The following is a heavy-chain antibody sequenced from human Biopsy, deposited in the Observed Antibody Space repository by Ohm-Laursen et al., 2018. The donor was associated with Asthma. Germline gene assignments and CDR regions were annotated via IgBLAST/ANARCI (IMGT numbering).Heavy chain of an antibody. D-gene: IGHD6-19*01. CDR1: GGTFSNFA. J-gene: IGHJ6*02. CDR3: ARCQVGYSSGWSLLLKKIYYSGMDV. V-gene: IGHV1-69*13. CDR2: IMTVFGTT. Sequence: SVKVSCKAPGGTFSNFAISWVRQDPGQGLEWLGGIMTVFGTTNYAQKFQGRVTITADESTSTAYMEVTSLRSEDTAIYYCARCQVGYSSGWSLLLKKIYYSGMDVWSQGTAVTVSS.